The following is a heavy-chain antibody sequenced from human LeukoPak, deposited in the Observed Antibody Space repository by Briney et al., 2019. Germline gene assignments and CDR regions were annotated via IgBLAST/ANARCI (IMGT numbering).Heavy chain of an antibody. Sequence: ASVKVSCKASGYTFTSYGISWVRQAPGQGLEWMGWISAYNGNTNYAQKLQGRVTMTTDTSTSTAYMELRSLRSDDTAVYYCARAPPAYDFWSGYYYYIDAWGKGTTVTVSS. V-gene: IGHV1-18*01. CDR2: ISAYNGNT. J-gene: IGHJ6*03. CDR1: GYTFTSYG. CDR3: ARAPPAYDFWSGYYYYIDA. D-gene: IGHD3-3*01.